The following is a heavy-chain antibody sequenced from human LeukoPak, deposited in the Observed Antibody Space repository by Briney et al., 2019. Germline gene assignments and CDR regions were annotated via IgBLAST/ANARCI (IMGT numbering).Heavy chain of an antibody. Sequence: PSETLSLTCTVSGGSITNYYWSWIRQPPGKGLEWIGYIYSSGSPNYNPSLKSRVTISVDTSKNQFSLKLSSVTAADTAVYYCAREFTDRTNYYGSGSFDYWGQGTPVTVSS. CDR3: AREFTDRTNYYGSGSFDY. CDR1: GGSITNYY. V-gene: IGHV4-59*01. J-gene: IGHJ4*02. D-gene: IGHD3-10*01. CDR2: IYSSGSP.